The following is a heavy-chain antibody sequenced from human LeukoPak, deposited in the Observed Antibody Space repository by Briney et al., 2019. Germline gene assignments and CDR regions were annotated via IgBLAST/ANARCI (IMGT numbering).Heavy chain of an antibody. CDR3: AREMVRGVYYYYYGMDV. D-gene: IGHD3-10*01. V-gene: IGHV3-7*01. CDR2: IKQDGSEK. Sequence: GGSLRLSCAASGFTFSSYWMSWVRQAPGKGLEWVANIKQDGSEKYYVDSVKGRFTISRDNAKNSLYLQMNSLRAEDTAVYYCAREMVRGVYYYYYGMDVWGQGTTVTVSS. J-gene: IGHJ6*02. CDR1: GFTFSSYW.